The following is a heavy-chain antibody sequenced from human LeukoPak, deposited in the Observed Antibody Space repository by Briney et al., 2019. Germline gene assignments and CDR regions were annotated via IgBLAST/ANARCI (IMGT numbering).Heavy chain of an antibody. Sequence: SETLSLTCTVSGGSISPYYWSWIRQPPGKGLEWIGYIYYSGSTNYNPSLKSRVTISVDTSKNQFSLKLSSVTAADTAVYYCARQGDRCYYYYGMDVWGQGTTVTVSS. V-gene: IGHV4-59*08. CDR1: GGSISPYY. J-gene: IGHJ6*02. CDR2: IYYSGST. CDR3: ARQGDRCYYYYGMDV.